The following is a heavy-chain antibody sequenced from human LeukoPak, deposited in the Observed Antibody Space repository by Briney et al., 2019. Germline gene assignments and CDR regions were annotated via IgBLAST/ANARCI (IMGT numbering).Heavy chain of an antibody. CDR3: ARENHLAAIDRFEP. V-gene: IGHV4-34*01. D-gene: IGHD2-2*02. J-gene: IGHJ5*02. CDR2: INHSGST. Sequence: PSETLSLTCAVYGGSFSGYYWSWIRQPPGKGLEWIGEINHSGSTNYNPSLKGRATLSLDTSKNQFSLKLSSVTAADTALYYCARENHLAAIDRFEPWGQGILVSVSS. CDR1: GGSFSGYY.